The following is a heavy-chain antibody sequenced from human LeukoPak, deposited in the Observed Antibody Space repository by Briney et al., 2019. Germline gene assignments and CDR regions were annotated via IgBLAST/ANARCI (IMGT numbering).Heavy chain of an antibody. CDR3: ARENYDSSYFDY. J-gene: IGHJ4*02. D-gene: IGHD3-22*01. CDR2: IYYSGST. CDR1: GGSISSGGYY. Sequence: SETLSLTCTVSGGSISSGGYYWSWIRQPPGKGLEWIGYIYYSGSTNYNPSLKSRATISVDTSKNQFSLKLSSVTAADTAVYYCARENYDSSYFDYWGQGTLVTVSS. V-gene: IGHV4-61*08.